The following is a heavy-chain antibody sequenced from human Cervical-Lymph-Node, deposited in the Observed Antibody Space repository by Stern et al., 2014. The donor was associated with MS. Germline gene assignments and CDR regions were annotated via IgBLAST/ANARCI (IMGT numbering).Heavy chain of an antibody. CDR2: INPKNGDT. V-gene: IGHV1-2*02. J-gene: IGHJ4*02. CDR1: GYPFADYY. CDR3: ARDLLTTSPFYY. Sequence: VQLLESGAEVKNPGASVKVSCKASGYPFADYYMHWVRQAPGQGLEWMGCINPKNGDTNCAQKFQGRVTMTRDTSVSTAYMDLSSLRSDDTAMYYCARDLLTTSPFYYWGQGTLVTVSS. D-gene: IGHD4-17*01.